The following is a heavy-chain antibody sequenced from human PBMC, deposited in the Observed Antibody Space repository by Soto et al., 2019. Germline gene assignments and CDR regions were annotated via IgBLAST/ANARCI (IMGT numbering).Heavy chain of an antibody. CDR3: GKDTNGDYVGAFDI. J-gene: IGHJ3*02. CDR2: ISASGGTT. D-gene: IGHD4-17*01. Sequence: EVQMLESGGTLVQPGGSLRLSCAASGFTFGTYAMSWVRQAPGKGLEWVSGISASGGTTYYADSVKGRFTISRDNSKNTLDLQMNSLRAEDTALYYGGKDTNGDYVGAFDIWGPGTMVTVSS. V-gene: IGHV3-23*01. CDR1: GFTFGTYA.